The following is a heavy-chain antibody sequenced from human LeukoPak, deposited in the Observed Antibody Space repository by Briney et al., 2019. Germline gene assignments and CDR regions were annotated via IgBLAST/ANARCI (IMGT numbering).Heavy chain of an antibody. CDR2: ISAGGETT. J-gene: IGHJ6*03. Sequence: GGSLRLSCAASRFRFSTFPMGWVRQAPGKGLEWVSGISAGGETTFYADSVRGRLTISRDNSENTLYLQMNSLRADDTAVYYCAKDSSSIYYYYYMDVWGKGTTVTVSS. D-gene: IGHD2-2*01. V-gene: IGHV3-23*01. CDR1: RFRFSTFP. CDR3: AKDSSSIYYYYYMDV.